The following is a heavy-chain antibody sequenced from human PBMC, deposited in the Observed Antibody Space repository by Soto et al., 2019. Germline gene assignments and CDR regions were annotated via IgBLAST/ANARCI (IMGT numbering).Heavy chain of an antibody. D-gene: IGHD2-15*01. CDR3: TTLTRHCSGGACRSS. Sequence: LRLSCAVSGFTLSDAWMNWVRQAPGKGLEWVGRIKTKSEGGTTDYAAPVRDRVTISRDDSKNTLYLQINSLRTEDTAVYYCTTLTRHCSGGACRSSWGPGTLVTVSS. J-gene: IGHJ5*02. CDR2: IKTKSEGGTT. CDR1: GFTLSDAW. V-gene: IGHV3-15*07.